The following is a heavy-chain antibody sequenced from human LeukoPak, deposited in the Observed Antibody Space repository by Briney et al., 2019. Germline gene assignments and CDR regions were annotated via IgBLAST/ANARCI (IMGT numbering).Heavy chain of an antibody. CDR2: IYTSGST. CDR1: GGSISSYY. D-gene: IGHD1-20*01. V-gene: IGHV4-4*09. Sequence: SETLSLTCTVSGGSISSYYWSWIRQPPGKGLEWIGYIYTSGSTNYNPSLKSRVTISVDTSKNQLSLKLSSVTAADTAVYYCARMTYNWNPYFDYWGQGTLVTVSS. J-gene: IGHJ4*02. CDR3: ARMTYNWNPYFDY.